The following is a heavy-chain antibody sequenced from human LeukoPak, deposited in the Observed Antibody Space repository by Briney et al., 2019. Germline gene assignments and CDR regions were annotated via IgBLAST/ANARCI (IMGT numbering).Heavy chain of an antibody. Sequence: GGSLRLSCAVSGFTFSDYGMNWVRQAPGKGLEWVSAISGSGDNTYYADSVKGRFTISRDNSKNTLYLQMNSLRAGDTAVYFCAKDLSPGHYWGQGILVTVSS. V-gene: IGHV3-23*01. D-gene: IGHD2/OR15-2a*01. J-gene: IGHJ4*02. CDR3: AKDLSPGHY. CDR2: ISGSGDNT. CDR1: GFTFSDYG.